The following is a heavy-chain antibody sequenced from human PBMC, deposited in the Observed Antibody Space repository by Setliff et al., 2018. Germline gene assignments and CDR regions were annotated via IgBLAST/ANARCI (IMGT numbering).Heavy chain of an antibody. CDR3: ATPRSGIIDAFDI. J-gene: IGHJ3*02. CDR2: IIPIFGTA. Sequence: SVKVSCKASGGTFSSYAISWVRQAPGQGLEWMGGIIPIFGTANYAQKFQGRVTITADESTSTAYTELSSLRSEDTAVYYCATPRSGIIDAFDIWGQGTMVTVSS. D-gene: IGHD2-15*01. CDR1: GGTFSSYA. V-gene: IGHV1-69*13.